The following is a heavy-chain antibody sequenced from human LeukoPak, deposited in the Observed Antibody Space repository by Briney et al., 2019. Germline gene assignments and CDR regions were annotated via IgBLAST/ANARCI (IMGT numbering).Heavy chain of an antibody. V-gene: IGHV1-24*01. Sequence: ASVKVSCTVSGSSLSELSLYWVRQAPGKGLEWMGGFDVIDSETFYAQKFQGRVTMTEDSSTYTAYMELRSLTSDDTALYYCAAGRPYSLLDYWGQGTLVTVSS. J-gene: IGHJ4*02. CDR2: FDVIDSET. CDR3: AAGRPYSLLDY. D-gene: IGHD5-18*01. CDR1: GSSLSELS.